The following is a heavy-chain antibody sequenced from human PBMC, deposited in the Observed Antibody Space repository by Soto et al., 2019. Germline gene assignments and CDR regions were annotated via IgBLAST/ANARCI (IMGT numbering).Heavy chain of an antibody. CDR1: GFTFSSYA. J-gene: IGHJ6*02. Sequence: GGSLRLSCAASGFTFSSYAMSWVRQAPGKGLEWVSAISGSGGSTYYADSVKGRFTISRDNSKNTLYLQMNSLRAEDTAVYYCAKVAGPYYDFWSGYRGENYYYGMDVWGQGTRVTVSS. V-gene: IGHV3-23*01. CDR2: ISGSGGST. CDR3: AKVAGPYYDFWSGYRGENYYYGMDV. D-gene: IGHD3-3*01.